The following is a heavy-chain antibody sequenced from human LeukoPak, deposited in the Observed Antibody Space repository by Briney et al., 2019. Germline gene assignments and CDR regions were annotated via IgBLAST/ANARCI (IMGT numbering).Heavy chain of an antibody. D-gene: IGHD6-13*01. CDR1: NGSINTYF. CDR3: ARAQRSQGAAAGTGYLDS. J-gene: IGHJ4*02. V-gene: IGHV4-59*08. CDR2: INYSETT. Sequence: NASETLSLTCTVSNGSINTYFWTWIRQPPGRGLEWIGIINYSETTRYNPSLKSRVTLSVDTSKNLFSLKLDSVTAADTAVYFCARAQRSQGAAAGTGYLDSWGQGALVTVSS.